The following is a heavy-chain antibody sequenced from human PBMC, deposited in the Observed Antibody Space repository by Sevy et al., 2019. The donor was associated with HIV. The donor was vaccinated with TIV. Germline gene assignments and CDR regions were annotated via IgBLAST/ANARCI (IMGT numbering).Heavy chain of an antibody. V-gene: IGHV3-66*01. J-gene: IGHJ4*02. CDR2: IHRDDTT. CDR1: GFTVSGNY. Sequence: GGSLRLSCEASGFTVSGNYMAWVRLAPGKGLQWVSVIHRDDTTYHADSVKDRFTISRDNFKNTLYLHMSSLRAEDTAVYYCARGKSGYGYALNYWGQRTLVTVSS. D-gene: IGHD5-18*01. CDR3: ARGKSGYGYALNY.